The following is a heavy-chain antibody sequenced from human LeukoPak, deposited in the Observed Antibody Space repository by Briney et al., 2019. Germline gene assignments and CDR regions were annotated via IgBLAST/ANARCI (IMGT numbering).Heavy chain of an antibody. V-gene: IGHV4-34*01. CDR2: INHSGST. Sequence: PSETLSLTCAVYGGSFSGYYWSWIRQPPGKGLEWIGEINHSGSTNYNPSLKSRVTISVDTSKNQFSLKLSSVTAADTAVYYCARARFDYYGSGSYSEYFQHWGQGTLVTVSS. J-gene: IGHJ1*01. CDR1: GGSFSGYY. D-gene: IGHD3-10*01. CDR3: ARARFDYYGSGSYSEYFQH.